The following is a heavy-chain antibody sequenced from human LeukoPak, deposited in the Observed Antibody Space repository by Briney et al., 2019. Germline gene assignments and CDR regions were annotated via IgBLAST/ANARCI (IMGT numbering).Heavy chain of an antibody. J-gene: IGHJ4*02. Sequence: ASVKVSCKASGYTFTSYAMNWVRQAPGQGLEWMGGIIPIFGTANYAQKFQGRVTITADESTSTAYMELSSLRSEDTAVYYCARYGSGPPYYFDYWGQGTLVTVPS. V-gene: IGHV1-69*13. D-gene: IGHD3-10*01. CDR1: GYTFTSYA. CDR3: ARYGSGPPYYFDY. CDR2: IIPIFGTA.